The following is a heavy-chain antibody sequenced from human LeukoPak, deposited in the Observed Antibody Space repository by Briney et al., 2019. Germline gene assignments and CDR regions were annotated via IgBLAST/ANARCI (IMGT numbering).Heavy chain of an antibody. Sequence: GGPLRLSCAASGFTFSSYSMNWVRQAPGKGLEWVSSISSSSSYIYYADSVKGRFTISRDNAKNSLYLQMNSLRAEDTAVYYCARDRGKLWLNDALDIWGQGTMVTVSS. J-gene: IGHJ3*02. CDR2: ISSSSSYI. D-gene: IGHD5-18*01. CDR3: ARDRGKLWLNDALDI. CDR1: GFTFSSYS. V-gene: IGHV3-21*01.